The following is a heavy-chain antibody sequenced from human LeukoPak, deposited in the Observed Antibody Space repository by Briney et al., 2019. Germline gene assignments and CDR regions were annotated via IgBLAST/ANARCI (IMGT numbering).Heavy chain of an antibody. Sequence: GGSLRLSCAASGFTFSSYGIHWVRQAPGKGLEWVAFIRYDGSDKYYADFVKGRFTISRDNSENTLYLQMNSLRPEDTAVYYCAKSIAVAGLAGGRTFDYWGQGTLVTVSS. J-gene: IGHJ4*02. D-gene: IGHD6-19*01. V-gene: IGHV3-30*02. CDR2: IRYDGSDK. CDR1: GFTFSSYG. CDR3: AKSIAVAGLAGGRTFDY.